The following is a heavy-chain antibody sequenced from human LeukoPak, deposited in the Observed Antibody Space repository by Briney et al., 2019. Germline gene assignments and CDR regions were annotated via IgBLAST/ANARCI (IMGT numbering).Heavy chain of an antibody. D-gene: IGHD6-13*01. CDR1: GGSISSYY. J-gene: IGHJ4*02. V-gene: IGHV4-59*08. CDR2: IYYSGST. CDR3: ARHYSSSWFDY. Sequence: KPSETLSLTCTVSGGSISSYYWSWIRQPPGKGLEWIGYIYYSGSTNCNPSLKSRVTISVDTSKNQFSLKLSSVTAADTAVYYCARHYSSSWFDYWGQGTLVTVSS.